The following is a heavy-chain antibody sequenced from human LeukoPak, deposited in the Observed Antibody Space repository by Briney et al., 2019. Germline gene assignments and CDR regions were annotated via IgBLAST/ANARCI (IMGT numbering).Heavy chain of an antibody. V-gene: IGHV4-59*01. J-gene: IGHJ4*02. Sequence: SGPLSLTCTGSGGSINSYYWSWIRQPPGKGLEWIGYIYYSGSTNYNPSLQSRVTISVDTSKNQFSLKLSSVTAADTAVYYCATSGGRDGYNLPYYFDYWGQGTLVTVSS. D-gene: IGHD5-24*01. CDR1: GGSINSYY. CDR2: IYYSGST. CDR3: ATSGGRDGYNLPYYFDY.